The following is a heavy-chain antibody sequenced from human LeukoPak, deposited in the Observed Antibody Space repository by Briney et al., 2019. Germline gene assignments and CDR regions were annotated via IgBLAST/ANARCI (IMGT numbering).Heavy chain of an antibody. D-gene: IGHD6-19*01. J-gene: IGHJ6*02. Sequence: GGSLRLSCAASGFTLSSYAMSWVRQAPGKGLEWVSAISGSGGSTYYADSVKGRFTISRDNSKNTLYLQMNSLRAEDTAVYYCAKVKAVAGIYYYYYGMDVWGQGTTVTVSS. CDR2: ISGSGGST. CDR3: AKVKAVAGIYYYYYGMDV. CDR1: GFTLSSYA. V-gene: IGHV3-23*01.